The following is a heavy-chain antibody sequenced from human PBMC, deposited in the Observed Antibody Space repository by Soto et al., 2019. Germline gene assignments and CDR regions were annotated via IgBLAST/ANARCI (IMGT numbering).Heavy chain of an antibody. CDR2: ISGSGGST. CDR1: GFTFSSYA. D-gene: IGHD3-10*01. CDR3: AKFGVGLLWFGESPLPAFDI. Sequence: GGSLRLSCAASGFTFSSYAMSWVRQAPGKGLEWVSAISGSGGSTYYADSVKGRFTISRDNSKNTLYLQMNSLRAEDTAVYYCAKFGVGLLWFGESPLPAFDIWGQGTMVTVSS. V-gene: IGHV3-23*01. J-gene: IGHJ3*02.